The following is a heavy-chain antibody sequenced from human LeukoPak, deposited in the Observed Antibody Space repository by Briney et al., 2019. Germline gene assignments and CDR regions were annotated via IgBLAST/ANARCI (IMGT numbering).Heavy chain of an antibody. CDR3: ARTQLNGSRAP. J-gene: IGHJ5*02. Sequence: GGSLRLSCAASGFSIGTYWMTWARQVPGKGLEWVANINQDGSGKSYVGSVKGRFTISRDNAKNSLYLQMNGLRADDTAVYYCARTQLNGSRAPWGQGTLVTVSS. CDR2: INQDGSGK. D-gene: IGHD3-10*01. V-gene: IGHV3-7*01. CDR1: GFSIGTYW.